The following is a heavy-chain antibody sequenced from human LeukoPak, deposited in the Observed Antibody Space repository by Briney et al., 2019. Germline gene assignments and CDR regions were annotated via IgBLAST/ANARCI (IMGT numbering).Heavy chain of an antibody. V-gene: IGHV1-8*01. CDR2: MNPNSGNT. D-gene: IGHD2-21*01. CDR3: ARAPDCGGDCYSCYYYYYYMDV. CDR1: GYTFTSYD. J-gene: IGHJ6*03. Sequence: ASVKVSCKASGYTFTSYDINWVRQATGQGLEWMGWMNPNSGNTGYAQKFQGRVTMTRNTSISTAYMELSSLRSEDTAVYYCARAPDCGGDCYSCYYYYYYMDVWGKGTTVTVSS.